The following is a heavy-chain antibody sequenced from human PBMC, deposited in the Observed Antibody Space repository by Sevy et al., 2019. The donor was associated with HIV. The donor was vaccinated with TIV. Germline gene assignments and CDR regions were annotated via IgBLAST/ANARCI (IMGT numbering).Heavy chain of an antibody. CDR1: GYTFPSYA. CDR2: MKTNTGNP. J-gene: IGHJ4*02. Sequence: ASVKVSCKASGYTFPSYAMNWVRQAPGQGLEWMGWMKTNTGNPTYAQGFTGRFVFSLDTSVSTAYLQISSLKAEDTAVYYCARAALRAVADPPDYWGQGTLVTVSS. CDR3: ARAALRAVADPPDY. V-gene: IGHV7-4-1*02. D-gene: IGHD6-19*01.